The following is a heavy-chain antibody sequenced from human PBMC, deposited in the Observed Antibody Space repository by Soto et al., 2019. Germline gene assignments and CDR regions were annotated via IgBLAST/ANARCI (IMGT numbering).Heavy chain of an antibody. V-gene: IGHV3-72*01. CDR2: TKNKPNNYTT. Sequence: PGGSLRLSCLASGFTFTDHYMDWVRQAPGTGLEWIARTKNKPNNYTTTYAASVKGRFTISRDDSESSLYLQMNNLKTEDTAVYYCAREIRRDYYHYYPLDVWGQGTTVTVSS. CDR3: AREIRRDYYHYYPLDV. CDR1: GFTFTDHY. J-gene: IGHJ6*02.